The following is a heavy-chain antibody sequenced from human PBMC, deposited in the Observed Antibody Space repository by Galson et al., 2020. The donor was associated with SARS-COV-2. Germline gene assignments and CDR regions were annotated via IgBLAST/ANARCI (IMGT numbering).Heavy chain of an antibody. CDR2: IYHTGST. J-gene: IGHJ6*02. CDR1: GFSISSGYH. CDR3: ARHDGTWDYDYGMDV. Sequence: SETLSLTCAVAGFSISSGYHWGWIRQTPGKGLEWIGNIYHTGSTYYNPSLKSRITISVDTSKNQVSLKLRSVTAADTAVYYCARHDGTWDYDYGMDVWGQGTTVTVSS. D-gene: IGHD3-22*01. V-gene: IGHV4-38-2*01.